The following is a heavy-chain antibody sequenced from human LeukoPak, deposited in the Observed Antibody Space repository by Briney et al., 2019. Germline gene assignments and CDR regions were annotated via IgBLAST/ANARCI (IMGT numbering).Heavy chain of an antibody. CDR3: ARGSVGAFDY. J-gene: IGHJ4*02. V-gene: IGHV3-13*01. CDR1: GFTVSSNY. Sequence: GGSLRLSCAASGFTVSSNYMSWVRQVTGKGLEWVSAIGTAGDTYYPGSVKGRFTISRENAKNSLYLQMNSLRVGDTAVYYCARGSVGAFDYWGQGTLVTVSS. CDR2: IGTAGDT. D-gene: IGHD1-26*01.